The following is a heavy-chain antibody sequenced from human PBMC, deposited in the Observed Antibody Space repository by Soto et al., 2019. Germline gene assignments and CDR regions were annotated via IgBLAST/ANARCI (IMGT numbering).Heavy chain of an antibody. CDR3: ARGRGELLEADYYYYMDV. CDR2: IYYSGST. D-gene: IGHD1-26*01. J-gene: IGHJ6*03. V-gene: IGHV4-59*01. Sequence: SETLSLTCTVSGGSISSYYWSWIRQPPGKGLEWIGYIYYSGSTNYNPSLKSRVTISVDTSKNQFSLKLSSVTAADTAVYYCARGRGELLEADYYYYMDVWGKGTTVTVSS. CDR1: GGSISSYY.